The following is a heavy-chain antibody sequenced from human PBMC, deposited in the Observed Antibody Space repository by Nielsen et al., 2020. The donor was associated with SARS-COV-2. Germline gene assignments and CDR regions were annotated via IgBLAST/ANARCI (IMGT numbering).Heavy chain of an antibody. CDR1: GFIFSSYA. Sequence: GESLKISCAASGFIFSSYAMSWVRQAPGKGLEWVSVIYSGGSTYYADSVKGRFTISRDNSKNTLYLQMNSLRAEDTAVYYCVGRMPRSYFDYWGQGTLVTVSS. CDR2: IYSGGST. V-gene: IGHV3-53*01. CDR3: VGRMPRSYFDY. D-gene: IGHD2-2*01. J-gene: IGHJ4*02.